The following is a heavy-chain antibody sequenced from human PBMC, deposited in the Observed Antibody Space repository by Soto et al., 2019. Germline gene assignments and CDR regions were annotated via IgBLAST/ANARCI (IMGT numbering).Heavy chain of an antibody. CDR2: ISYDGRSE. CDR1: GFTFSNFG. J-gene: IGHJ6*02. V-gene: IGHV3-30*18. D-gene: IGHD3-22*01. CDR3: AKDLDGLIVLTSTPRLDV. Sequence: QVQLVESGGGMIQPGKSLRLSCVASGFTFSNFGMHWVRQAPGKGLEWVAGISYDGRSESYVDSVRGRFTLSRDNSKKPLSLQKNNLRTGDTGCYYWAKDLDGLIVLTSTPRLDVRGQGTTGTVSS.